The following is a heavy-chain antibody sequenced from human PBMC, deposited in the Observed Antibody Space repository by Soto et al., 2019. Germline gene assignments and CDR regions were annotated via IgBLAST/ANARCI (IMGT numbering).Heavy chain of an antibody. D-gene: IGHD2-2*01. V-gene: IGHV3-21*06. J-gene: IGHJ3*01. CDR3: ARAGLEPANAFDV. CDR1: GFIFSSYT. CDR2: ISGSGSYI. Sequence: PGGSLRLSCTASGFIFSSYTINWVRQAPGKGLEWVSSISGSGSYIYSADSMKGRITISRGNAQNSVHLQMNSLRVEDTAVYYCARAGLEPANAFDVWGQGTNVTVSS.